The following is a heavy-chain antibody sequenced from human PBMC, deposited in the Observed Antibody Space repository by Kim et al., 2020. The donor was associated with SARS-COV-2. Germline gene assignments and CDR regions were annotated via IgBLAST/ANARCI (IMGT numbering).Heavy chain of an antibody. CDR3: ARRPYDFWSGYWPDAFDI. CDR1: GGSISSYY. Sequence: SETLSLTCTVSGGSISSYYWSWIRQPPGKGLEWIGYIYYSGSTNYNPSLKSRVTISVDTSKNQFSLKLSSVTAADTAVYYCARRPYDFWSGYWPDAFDIWGQGTMVTVSS. V-gene: IGHV4-59*08. J-gene: IGHJ3*02. D-gene: IGHD3-3*01. CDR2: IYYSGST.